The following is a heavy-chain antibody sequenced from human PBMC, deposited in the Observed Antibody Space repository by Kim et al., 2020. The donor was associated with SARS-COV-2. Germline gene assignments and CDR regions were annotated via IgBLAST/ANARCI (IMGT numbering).Heavy chain of an antibody. J-gene: IGHJ4*01. V-gene: IGHV1-69*02. D-gene: IGHD1-1*01. CDR1: GDTFTSYT. CDR3: ARVGTTRHGWYYFDY. Sequence: SVKVSCKASGDTFTSYTIHWVRQAPGQGLEWMGRIITIHGIAKYAQKFQGRVTITTDTSTSTAFMELSSLTSEDTAVYYCARVGTTRHGWYYFDYWGQGALVTVSS. CDR2: IITIHGIA.